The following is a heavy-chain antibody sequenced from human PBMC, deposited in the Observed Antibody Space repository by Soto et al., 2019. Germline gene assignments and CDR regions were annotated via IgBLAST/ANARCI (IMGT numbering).Heavy chain of an antibody. CDR3: VHPRSTVQIPPT. Sequence: WGSLRLSCSASGFTFSMFSMRCFRQAPGKGLEYVSGISSNGDSTYYADSVKGRFTISRDNSKNTLYLQMSSLRAVDTAVYYCVHPRSTVQIPPTWGQGTLVTVSS. CDR1: GFTFSMFS. D-gene: IGHD4-17*01. J-gene: IGHJ5*02. V-gene: IGHV3-64D*06. CDR2: ISSNGDST.